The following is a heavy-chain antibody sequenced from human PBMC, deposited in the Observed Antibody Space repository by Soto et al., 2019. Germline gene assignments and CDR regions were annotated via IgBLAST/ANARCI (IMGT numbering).Heavy chain of an antibody. CDR1: GGSFSGYY. Sequence: SETLSLTCAVYGGSFSGYYWSWIRQPPGKGLEWIGEINHSGSTNYNPSLKSRVTISVDTSKNQFSLKLSSVTAADTAVYYCARVSDYYYDSIPKGYFXYWGQGTLVTVSS. CDR3: ARVSDYYYDSIPKGYFXY. J-gene: IGHJ4*02. CDR2: INHSGST. D-gene: IGHD3-22*01. V-gene: IGHV4-34*01.